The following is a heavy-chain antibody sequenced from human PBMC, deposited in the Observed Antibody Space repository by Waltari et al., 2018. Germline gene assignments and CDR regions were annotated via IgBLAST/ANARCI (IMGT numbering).Heavy chain of an antibody. V-gene: IGHV4-39*07. J-gene: IGHJ4*01. D-gene: IGHD2-21*01. CDR3: ARGLGAIY. CDR1: GGSITTITYF. CDR2: FSYNGNT. Sequence: QLQMQESGPGLVRPSETLSLTCAVSGGSITTITYFWGWIRTPPGKGLEWIASFSYNGNTYYNPSLKSRVTISGDTSKNQFSLLLSSVTAADTAVYYCARGLGAIYWGHGTLVTVSS.